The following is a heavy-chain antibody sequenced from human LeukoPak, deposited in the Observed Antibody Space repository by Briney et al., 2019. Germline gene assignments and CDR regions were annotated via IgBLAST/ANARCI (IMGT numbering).Heavy chain of an antibody. Sequence: GGSLRLSCAASGFTFSSYSMNWVRQAPGKGLEWVSSISSSSSYIYYADSVKGRFTISRDNAKNSLYLQMNSLRAEDTAVYYCARDRVLGCSGGSCYGLVSSENFDYWGQRTLVTASS. D-gene: IGHD2-15*01. CDR3: ARDRVLGCSGGSCYGLVSSENFDY. V-gene: IGHV3-21*01. J-gene: IGHJ4*02. CDR2: ISSSSSYI. CDR1: GFTFSSYS.